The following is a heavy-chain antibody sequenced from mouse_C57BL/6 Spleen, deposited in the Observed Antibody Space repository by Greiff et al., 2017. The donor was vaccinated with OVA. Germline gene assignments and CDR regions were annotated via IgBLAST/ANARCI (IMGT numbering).Heavy chain of an antibody. J-gene: IGHJ1*03. CDR1: GFTFSDFY. CDR2: SRNKANDYTT. V-gene: IGHV7-1*01. D-gene: IGHD2-2*01. CDR3: ARDAGLRLSYWYFDV. Sequence: EVQRVESGGGLVQSGRSLRLSCATSGFTFSDFYMEWVRQAPGKGLEWIAASRNKANDYTTEYSASVKGRFIVSRDTSQSILYLQMNALRAEDTAIYYCARDAGLRLSYWYFDVWGTGTTVTVSS.